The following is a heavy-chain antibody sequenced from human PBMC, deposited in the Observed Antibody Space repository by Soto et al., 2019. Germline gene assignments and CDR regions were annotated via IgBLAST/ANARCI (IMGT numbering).Heavy chain of an antibody. D-gene: IGHD6-13*01. Sequence: TSETLSLTCTVSGDSVTSSSYYWGWIRQSPGKGLEWIGSMYYSGSTYYIPSLKSRVTISVDTSKNQFSLKLSSVTAADTALYFRARHSIYRSNWYYFDYWGQGALVTVSS. CDR3: ARHSIYRSNWYYFDY. CDR1: GDSVTSSSYY. J-gene: IGHJ4*02. CDR2: MYYSGST. V-gene: IGHV4-39*01.